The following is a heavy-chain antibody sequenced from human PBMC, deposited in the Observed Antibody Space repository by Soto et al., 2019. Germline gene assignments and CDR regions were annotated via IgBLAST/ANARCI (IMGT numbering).Heavy chain of an antibody. V-gene: IGHV3-66*01. CDR1: GFTVSSNY. J-gene: IGHJ6*02. D-gene: IGHD2-15*01. CDR3: ATLVVAARRNLAHYYYYGMDV. Sequence: GGSLRLSCAASGFTVSSNYMSWVRQAPGKGLEWVSVIYSGGSTYYADSVKGRFTISRDNSKNTLYLQMNSLRAEDTAVYYCATLVVAARRNLAHYYYYGMDVWGQGTTVTVSS. CDR2: IYSGGST.